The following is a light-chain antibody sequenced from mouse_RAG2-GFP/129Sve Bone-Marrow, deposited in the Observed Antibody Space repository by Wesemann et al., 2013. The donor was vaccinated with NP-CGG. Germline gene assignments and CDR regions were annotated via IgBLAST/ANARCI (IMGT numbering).Light chain of an antibody. V-gene: IGKV4-58*01. CDR3: QQWSGYPLT. J-gene: IGKJ5*01. Sequence: ENVLTQSPAIMAASLGQKVTMTCSASSSVSSSYLHWYQQKSGASPKPLIHRTSNLASGVPARFSGSGAGISYSLTISSMEAENDATYYCQQWSGYPLTFGAGTKLELK. CDR2: RTS. CDR1: SSVSSSY.